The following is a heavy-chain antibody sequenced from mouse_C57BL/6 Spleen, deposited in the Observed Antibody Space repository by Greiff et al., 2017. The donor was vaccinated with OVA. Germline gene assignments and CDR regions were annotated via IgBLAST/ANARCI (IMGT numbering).Heavy chain of an antibody. V-gene: IGHV1-54*01. J-gene: IGHJ2*01. CDR2: INPGSGGT. D-gene: IGHD1-1*01. CDR3: ARSGYYGSSYFDY. CDR1: GYAFTNYL. Sequence: VKLQQSGAELVRPGTSVKVSCKASGYAFTNYLIEWVKQRPGQGLEWIGVINPGSGGTNYNEKFKGKATLTADKSSSTAYMQLSSLTSEDSAVYFCARSGYYGSSYFDYWGQGTTLTVSS.